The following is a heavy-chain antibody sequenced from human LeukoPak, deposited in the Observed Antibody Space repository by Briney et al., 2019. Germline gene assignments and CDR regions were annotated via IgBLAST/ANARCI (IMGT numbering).Heavy chain of an antibody. J-gene: IGHJ3*02. CDR3: AKTPYSGSLRAFDI. Sequence: GRSLRLSCAASGFTFSSYGMHWVRQAPGKGPEWVAVISYDGSNKYYADSVKGRFTISRDNSKNTLYLQMNSLRAEDTAVYYCAKTPYSGSLRAFDIWGQGTMVTVSS. V-gene: IGHV3-30*18. D-gene: IGHD1-26*01. CDR1: GFTFSSYG. CDR2: ISYDGSNK.